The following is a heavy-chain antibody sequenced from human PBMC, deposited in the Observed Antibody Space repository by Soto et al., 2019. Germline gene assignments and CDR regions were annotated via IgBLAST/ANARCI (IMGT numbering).Heavy chain of an antibody. J-gene: IGHJ4*02. CDR3: VRGAGGYCSGGSCYNY. Sequence: PGGSLRLSCAASGLTLSTSSMNWVRQAPGKGLEWISYIRRHTSVTAYADSVEGRFTISRDSAKNSLYLQMNSLRAEDTAVYYCVRGAGGYCSGGSCYNYWGQGTLVTVSS. V-gene: IGHV3-48*04. CDR2: IRRHTSVT. D-gene: IGHD2-15*01. CDR1: GLTLSTSS.